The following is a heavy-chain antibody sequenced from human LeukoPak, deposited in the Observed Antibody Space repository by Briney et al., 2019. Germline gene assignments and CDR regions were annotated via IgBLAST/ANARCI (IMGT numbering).Heavy chain of an antibody. CDR3: ARDDFWSGYYDY. Sequence: PSETLSLTCTVSGYSISGGYYWGWIRQPPGKGLEWIGSIYHSGSTYYNPSLKSRVTISVDTSKNQFSLKLSSVTAADTAVYYCARDDFWSGYYDYWGQGTLVTVSS. CDR1: GYSISGGYY. J-gene: IGHJ4*02. D-gene: IGHD3-3*01. CDR2: IYHSGST. V-gene: IGHV4-38-2*02.